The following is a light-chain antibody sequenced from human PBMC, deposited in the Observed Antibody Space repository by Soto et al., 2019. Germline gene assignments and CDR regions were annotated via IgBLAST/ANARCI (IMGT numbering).Light chain of an antibody. V-gene: IGLV3-21*02. CDR1: NIGTNS. CDR3: QVWDRSSDHYV. Sequence: YELTQSPSVSVAPGQTARITCGGDNIGTNSVHWYQQKPGQAPVLVVYDGRDRPSGIPERFSGSNSGNTATLTISRVEAGDEADYHCQVWDRSSDHYVFGGGTKVTVL. J-gene: IGLJ1*01. CDR2: DGR.